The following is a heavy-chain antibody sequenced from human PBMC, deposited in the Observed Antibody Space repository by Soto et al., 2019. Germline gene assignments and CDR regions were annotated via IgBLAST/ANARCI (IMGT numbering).Heavy chain of an antibody. Sequence: EVQLLESGGGLVQPGGSLRLSCAASGFTFSSYAMSWVRQAPGQGLEWVSVISGSGGSTYYADSVKGRFTISRDNSKTTLYLQMNSLRAEDTAVYYCAKHIGILTGTSDYWGQGTLVTVSS. V-gene: IGHV3-23*01. CDR2: ISGSGGST. J-gene: IGHJ4*02. CDR1: GFTFSSYA. D-gene: IGHD4-17*01. CDR3: AKHIGILTGTSDY.